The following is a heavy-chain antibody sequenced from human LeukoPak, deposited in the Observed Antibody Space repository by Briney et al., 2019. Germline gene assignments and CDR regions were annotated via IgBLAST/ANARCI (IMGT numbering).Heavy chain of an antibody. CDR1: CDSVSRSDSY. V-gene: IGHV4-39*01. J-gene: IGHJ1*01. CDR2: IYHSGRT. Sequence: PSETLSPTCSLSCDSVSRSDSYWHWIRQPPGKGLEWIGTIYHSGRTYYSPSLKSRVTMSVDPSTNQYPLNLRSVTAADTAVYYCARRRYYDGSGYLEWGQGTLLSVSS. D-gene: IGHD3-22*01. CDR3: ARRRYYDGSGYLE.